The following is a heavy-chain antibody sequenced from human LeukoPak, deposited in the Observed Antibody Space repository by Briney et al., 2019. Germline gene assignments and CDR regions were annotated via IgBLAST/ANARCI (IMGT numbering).Heavy chain of an antibody. CDR3: ASGAYYDFWSGYYMGYYFGY. CDR1: GFTFSSYW. D-gene: IGHD3-3*01. Sequence: GGSLRLSCAASGFTFSSYWMSWVRQAPGKGLEWVANIKQDGSVKYYVDSVKGRFTISRDNAKNSLYLQMNSLRAEDTAVYYCASGAYYDFWSGYYMGYYFGYWGQGTLVTVSS. CDR2: IKQDGSVK. J-gene: IGHJ4*02. V-gene: IGHV3-7*01.